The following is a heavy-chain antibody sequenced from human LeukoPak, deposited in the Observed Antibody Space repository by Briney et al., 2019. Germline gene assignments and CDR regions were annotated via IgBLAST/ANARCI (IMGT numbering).Heavy chain of an antibody. J-gene: IGHJ4*02. V-gene: IGHV3-7*01. CDR1: GFTFAGYW. CDR3: VRDRGRASVDY. CDR2: IKQDASEE. D-gene: IGHD1-26*01. Sequence: GGSLRLSCAASGFTFAGYWISWVRRAPGKGLEWVANIKQDASEEYYVDSVKGRFTISRDNAKNSLYLQMNSLRAEDTAVYYCVRDRGRASVDYWGQGTLVTVSS.